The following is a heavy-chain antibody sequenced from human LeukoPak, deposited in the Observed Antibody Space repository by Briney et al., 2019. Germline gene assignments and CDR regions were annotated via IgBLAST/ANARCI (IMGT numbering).Heavy chain of an antibody. Sequence: SETLSLTCTVSGGSINNYYWSWIRQPPGKGLEWIGYIYYSGTTNYNPSLKSRVTISVDTSKNQFSLKLNSVTAADTAVYYCARGVYIAAAQYGYWGQGTLVTVSS. V-gene: IGHV4-59*01. J-gene: IGHJ4*02. CDR2: IYYSGTT. CDR1: GGSINNYY. D-gene: IGHD6-13*01. CDR3: ARGVYIAAAQYGY.